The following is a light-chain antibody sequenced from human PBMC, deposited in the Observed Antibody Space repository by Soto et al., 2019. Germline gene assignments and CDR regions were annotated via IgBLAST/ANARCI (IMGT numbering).Light chain of an antibody. V-gene: IGKV1-9*01. J-gene: IGKJ5*01. CDR1: HGVSIY. CDR2: AAS. Sequence: DIPLTQSPSFLAASVGDGVSMXCRAIHGVSIYLAWYQQKPRKAPKLLIYAASTLQRGVPLRFSGSGSATSFTRTISSLQPEDFATYYGQQLLSYPITFGQGTRLEIK. CDR3: QQLLSYPIT.